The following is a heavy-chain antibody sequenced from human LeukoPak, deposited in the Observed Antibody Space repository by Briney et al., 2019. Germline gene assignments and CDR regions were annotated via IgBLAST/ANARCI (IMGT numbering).Heavy chain of an antibody. CDR3: ARTAGIAAAGTYGMDV. CDR2: IYPGDSDT. Sequence: GESLEISCKGSGYSFTSYWIGWVRQMPGKGLEWMGIIYPGDSDTRYSPSFQGQVTISADKSISTAYLQWSSLKASDTAMYYCARTAGIAAAGTYGMDVWGQGTTVTVSS. J-gene: IGHJ6*02. D-gene: IGHD6-13*01. CDR1: GYSFTSYW. V-gene: IGHV5-51*01.